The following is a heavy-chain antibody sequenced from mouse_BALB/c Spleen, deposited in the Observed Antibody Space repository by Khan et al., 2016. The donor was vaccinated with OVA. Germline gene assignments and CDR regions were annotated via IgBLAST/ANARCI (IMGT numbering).Heavy chain of an antibody. Sequence: EVQLQESGPGLVKPSQSLSLTCTVTGYSITSDYAWNWIRQFPGNKLEWMGYISSSGSTNYNPALKSRISITRDTSKNQFFLPLNSVTTKDTATCYCARECSRYNYAMDYWGQGTSVTVSS. CDR1: GYSITSDYA. V-gene: IGHV3-2*02. CDR2: ISSSGST. CDR3: ARECSRYNYAMDY. J-gene: IGHJ4*01. D-gene: IGHD1-3*01.